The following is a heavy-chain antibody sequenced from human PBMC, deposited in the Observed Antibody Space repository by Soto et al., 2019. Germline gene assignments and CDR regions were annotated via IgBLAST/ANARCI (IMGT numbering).Heavy chain of an antibody. CDR1: GFTVSSFY. V-gene: IGHV3-66*01. D-gene: IGHD3-3*01. CDR3: ARDRLGGAYDLCH. J-gene: IGHJ4*02. Sequence: EVQLVESGGGLVQPGGSLRLSCAASGFTVSSFYMTWVRQAPGKGLEWVSVISSGGSAYYADSVKGRFTISRDNSKNTLNLEMNSLTAEDTAFYFCARDRLGGAYDLCHGGQGTLVTVSS. CDR2: ISSGGSA.